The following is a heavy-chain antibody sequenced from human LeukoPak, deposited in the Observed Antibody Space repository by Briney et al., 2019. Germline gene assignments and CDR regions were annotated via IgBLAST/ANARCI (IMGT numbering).Heavy chain of an antibody. J-gene: IGHJ6*02. CDR2: IYGGATT. CDR3: ARGGRTDSGSYPYGMDV. CDR1: GFSFSRNY. Sequence: PGGALRLFCAASGFSFSRNYLSWVRQAPGKGLEWVSVIYGGATTDYADSVKGRFTISTDSSKNTLYLQMNSLRDDDTSVYYCARGGRTDSGSYPYGMDVWGQGATVTVSS. V-gene: IGHV3-66*01. D-gene: IGHD3-10*01.